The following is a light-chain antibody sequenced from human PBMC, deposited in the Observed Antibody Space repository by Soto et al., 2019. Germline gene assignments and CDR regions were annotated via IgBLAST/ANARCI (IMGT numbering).Light chain of an antibody. Sequence: DIQMTQSPSTLSASVGDRVTITCRASQRFSTWLAWYQQKPGKAPRLLIYDASSLEGGVPSRFSGRVSGTEFTLTISGLQPDDFATYCCQQYNSSPYTFGQGTKLEIK. CDR3: QQYNSSPYT. CDR2: DAS. CDR1: QRFSTW. V-gene: IGKV1-5*01. J-gene: IGKJ2*01.